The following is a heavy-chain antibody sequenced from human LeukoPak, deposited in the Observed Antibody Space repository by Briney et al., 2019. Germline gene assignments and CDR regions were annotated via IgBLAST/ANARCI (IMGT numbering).Heavy chain of an antibody. CDR3: ARGYCSSTSCYVFDY. CDR2: IYHSGST. Sequence: PSETLSLTCAVPGGSISSSNWWSWVRQPPGKGLEWIGEIYHSGSTNYNPSLKSRVTISVDKSKNQFSLKLSSVTAADTAVYYCARGYCSSTSCYVFDYWGQGTLVTVSS. CDR1: GGSISSSNW. V-gene: IGHV4-4*02. D-gene: IGHD2-2*01. J-gene: IGHJ4*02.